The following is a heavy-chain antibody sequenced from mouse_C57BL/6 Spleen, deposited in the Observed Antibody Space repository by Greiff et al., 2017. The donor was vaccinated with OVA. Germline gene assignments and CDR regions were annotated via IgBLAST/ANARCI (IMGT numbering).Heavy chain of an antibody. CDR3: AGYYGYDDRSWVAY. Sequence: EVHLVESGGGLVKPGGSLKLSCAASGFTFRSYTMSWVRQTPEKRLEWVATLSGGGGNTYYPDSVKGRFPISRDHAKNTLYLQMSSLRSVDTSLYYCAGYYGYDDRSWVAYWGQGTLVTVSA. V-gene: IGHV5-9*01. CDR1: GFTFRSYT. D-gene: IGHD2-2*01. CDR2: LSGGGGNT. J-gene: IGHJ3*01.